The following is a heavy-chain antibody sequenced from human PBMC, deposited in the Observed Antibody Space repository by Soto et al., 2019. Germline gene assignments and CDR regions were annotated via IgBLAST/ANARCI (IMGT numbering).Heavy chain of an antibody. CDR2: IIPIIDIT. J-gene: IGHJ4*02. CDR3: VRTGNFDS. V-gene: IGHV1-69*02. CDR1: GGTFDSFS. D-gene: IGHD1-1*01. Sequence: QVQLVQSGAEVQKPGSSVKVSCKASGGTFDSFSISWVRQAPGQGLEWMGRIIPIIDITKYAQRFQGRLTITADKSTTTVYMDLSSLRSDDTAVYYCVRTGNFDSWGQGTLVSVSS.